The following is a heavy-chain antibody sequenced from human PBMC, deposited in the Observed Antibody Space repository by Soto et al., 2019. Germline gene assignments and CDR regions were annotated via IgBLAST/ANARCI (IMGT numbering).Heavy chain of an antibody. CDR1: GGSISSYY. CDR3: ARDSRGDSCGWYDASYFDN. V-gene: IGHV4-59*01. J-gene: IGHJ4*02. D-gene: IGHD6-19*01. CDR2: IYYSGST. Sequence: PSETLSLTCTVSGGSISSYYWSWIRQPPGKGLEWIGYIYYSGSTNYNPSLKSRVTISVDTSKNQFSLKLSSVTAADTAVYYCARDSRGDSCGWYDASYFDNLGQGTLVTVSS.